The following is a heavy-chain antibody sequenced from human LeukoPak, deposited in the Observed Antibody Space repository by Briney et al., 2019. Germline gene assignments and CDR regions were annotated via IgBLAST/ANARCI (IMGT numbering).Heavy chain of an antibody. D-gene: IGHD5-12*01. CDR1: GFTVGSNY. CDR2: IYSGGST. CDR3: ARESSGYEAPYFDY. V-gene: IGHV3-53*01. J-gene: IGHJ4*02. Sequence: GGSLRLSCAASGFTVGSNYMSWVRQAPGKGLEWVSVIYSGGSTYYADSVKGRFTISRDNSKNTLYLQMNSLRAEDTAVYYCARESSGYEAPYFDYWGQGTLVTVSS.